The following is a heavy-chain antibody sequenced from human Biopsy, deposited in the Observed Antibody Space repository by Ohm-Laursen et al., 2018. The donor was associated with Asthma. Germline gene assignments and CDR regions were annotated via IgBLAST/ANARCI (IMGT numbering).Heavy chain of an antibody. CDR1: GFVFSQCG. V-gene: IGHV3-30*03. J-gene: IGHJ3*02. Sequence: SLRLSCAAFGFVFSQCGMHWVRQGPGKGLEWVALVSSDGHNKYYEDSVKGRFTISRDNSKNRLYLQINRLTVEDSAVYFCARQSGQDYGDSSGFDIWGQGTKVAVSS. CDR3: ARQSGQDYGDSSGFDI. D-gene: IGHD3-22*01. CDR2: VSSDGHNK.